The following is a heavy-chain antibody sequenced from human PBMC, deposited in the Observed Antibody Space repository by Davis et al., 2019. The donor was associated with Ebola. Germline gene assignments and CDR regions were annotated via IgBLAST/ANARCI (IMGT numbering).Heavy chain of an antibody. D-gene: IGHD3-9*01. CDR1: GFIFRNYA. Sequence: LSLTRAASGFIFRNYAMHWVRQAPGKGLEWVAVVSHSERERFYADSVKGRFTISRDNSENTLYLQMNSLTADDTSVYYCARAGFDEVLDYWGQGTPVTVSS. CDR2: VSHSERER. V-gene: IGHV3-30*04. J-gene: IGHJ4*02. CDR3: ARAGFDEVLDY.